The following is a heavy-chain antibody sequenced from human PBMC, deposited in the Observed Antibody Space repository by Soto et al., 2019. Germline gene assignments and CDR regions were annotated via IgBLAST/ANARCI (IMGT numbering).Heavy chain of an antibody. Sequence: EVQLLESGGGLVQPGGSLRLSCAASGFTFSSYAMSWVRQAPGKGLEWVSAISGSGGSTYYADSVKGRFTISRDNSKKPMYLQMNSLRAQDTAVYYCAKVGRAVSYGMDVWGQGTTVTVSS. CDR1: GFTFSSYA. V-gene: IGHV3-23*01. D-gene: IGHD6-19*01. CDR2: ISGSGGST. J-gene: IGHJ6*02. CDR3: AKVGRAVSYGMDV.